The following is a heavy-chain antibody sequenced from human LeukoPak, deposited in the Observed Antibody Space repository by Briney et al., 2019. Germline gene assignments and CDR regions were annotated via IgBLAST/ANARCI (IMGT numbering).Heavy chain of an antibody. CDR3: ARERRAVAQNWFDP. V-gene: IGHV1-2*06. Sequence: ASVKVSCKVSGYTFTGYYLHWVRQAPGQGLEWMGRINPSSGGTNYAQKFQGRVTMTRDTSTSTVYMELSSLRSEDTAVYYCARERRAVAQNWFDPWGQGTLVTVSS. D-gene: IGHD6-19*01. J-gene: IGHJ5*02. CDR1: GYTFTGYY. CDR2: INPSSGGT.